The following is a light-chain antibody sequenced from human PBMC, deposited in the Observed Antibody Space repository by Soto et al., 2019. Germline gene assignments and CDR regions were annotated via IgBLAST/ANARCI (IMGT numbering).Light chain of an antibody. J-gene: IGLJ2*01. CDR1: GSNIGSKY. CDR2: YDN. CDR3: GTWDTSLGGGL. V-gene: IGLV1-51*01. Sequence: QSVLTQPPSVSAAAGQTVTISYSGSGSNIGSKYVSWYQQVPGAVPKLLIYYDNRRPSGIPDRFSASKSGTSATLGITGLQTGDEADYYCGTWDTSLGGGLFGGGTKVTVL.